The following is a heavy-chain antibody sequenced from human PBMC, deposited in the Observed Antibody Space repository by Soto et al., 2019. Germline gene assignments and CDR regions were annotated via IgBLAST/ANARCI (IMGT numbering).Heavy chain of an antibody. CDR3: ARPYYVSKAEGYFDL. CDR2: IYPGDSDT. CDR1: GYSFTTYW. Sequence: EVQLVQSGAEVKKPGESLKISCEVSGYSFTTYWIGWVRQMPGKGLEWMGIIYPGDSDTRYSPSFQGQVTISADKSITTVYLQWSSLKASDTAVYYCARPYYVSKAEGYFDLWGRGTLVTVSS. J-gene: IGHJ2*01. V-gene: IGHV5-51*03. D-gene: IGHD3-10*01.